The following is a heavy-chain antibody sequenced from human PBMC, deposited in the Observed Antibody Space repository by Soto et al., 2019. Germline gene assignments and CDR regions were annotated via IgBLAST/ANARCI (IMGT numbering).Heavy chain of an antibody. CDR1: GFTFTTYA. CDR2: ASGSGRLA. J-gene: IGHJ4*02. V-gene: IGHV3-23*01. D-gene: IGHD3-10*01. Sequence: EVQLLESGGGLVQPGGSLRLSCAASGFTFTTYAMRWVRQAPGKGLEWVSAASGSGRLALYADSVKGRFTVSRDSFKNILYLQMNSLRTEDTVVYFCAKARGAVSHTSYYLDSWGQGTLVT. CDR3: AKARGAVSHTSYYLDS.